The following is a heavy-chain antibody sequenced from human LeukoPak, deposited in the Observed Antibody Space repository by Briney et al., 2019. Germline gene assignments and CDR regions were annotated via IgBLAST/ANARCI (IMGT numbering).Heavy chain of an antibody. CDR2: INHSGGT. D-gene: IGHD5-18*01. J-gene: IGHJ4*02. CDR3: ARQRGYSYGFFDY. V-gene: IGHV4-34*01. Sequence: SETLSLTCAVYGGSFSGYYWSWIRQPPGKGLKWIGEINHSGGTNYNPSLKSRVTISVDTSKNQFSLKLSSVTAADTAVYYCARQRGYSYGFFDYWGQGTLVTVSS. CDR1: GGSFSGYY.